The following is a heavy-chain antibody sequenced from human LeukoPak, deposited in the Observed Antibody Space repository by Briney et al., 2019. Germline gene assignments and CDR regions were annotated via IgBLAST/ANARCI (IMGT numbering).Heavy chain of an antibody. Sequence: ASVKGSCKASGYTFTSYGISWVRQAPGQGLEWMGWISAYSGGTNYAQKFHGRVTMTRDTSINTAYMELRRLSSDDTAVYYCAGDMVRGVILRRVLEYWGQGTLVTVSS. CDR2: ISAYSGGT. V-gene: IGHV1-18*01. CDR3: AGDMVRGVILRRVLEY. CDR1: GYTFTSYG. J-gene: IGHJ4*02. D-gene: IGHD3-10*01.